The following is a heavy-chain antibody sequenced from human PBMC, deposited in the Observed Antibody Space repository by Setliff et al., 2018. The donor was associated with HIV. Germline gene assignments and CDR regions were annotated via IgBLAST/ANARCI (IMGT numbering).Heavy chain of an antibody. V-gene: IGHV1-2*06. CDR1: GYIFTDYY. CDR2: INPNSGGT. J-gene: IGHJ4*02. Sequence: ASVKVSCKASGYIFTDYYVHWVRQAPGQELGWMGRINPNSGGTNYAQKFQGRVTMTRDTSISTAYMELRSLRSDDTAVYYCARVGSVVVVTAIDYWGQGTLVTVSS. CDR3: ARVGSVVVVTAIDY. D-gene: IGHD2-21*02.